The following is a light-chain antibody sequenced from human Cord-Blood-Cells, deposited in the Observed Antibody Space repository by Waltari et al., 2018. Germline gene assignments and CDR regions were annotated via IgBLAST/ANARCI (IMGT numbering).Light chain of an antibody. Sequence: DIVMTQSPDLLAVSLGERATINCKSSQSVLYSSNNKNYLAWYQQKPGQPPKLLIYWASTRESGVPDRFSGSGSGTDCTLTSSRLQAEDVAVYYCQQYDSTPLTFGGGTKVEIK. CDR1: QSVLYSSNNKNY. CDR3: QQYDSTPLT. J-gene: IGKJ4*01. V-gene: IGKV4-1*01. CDR2: WAS.